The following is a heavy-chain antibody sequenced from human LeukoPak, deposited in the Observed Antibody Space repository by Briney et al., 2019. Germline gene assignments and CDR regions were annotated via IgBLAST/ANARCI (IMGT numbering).Heavy chain of an antibody. CDR3: ARGGNDFWSGLMYNWFDP. V-gene: IGHV4-59*01. CDR1: GGSICSYY. D-gene: IGHD3-3*01. CDR2: IYYSGST. J-gene: IGHJ5*02. Sequence: SETLSLTCTVSGGSICSYYWSWIRQPPGKGLEWIGYIYYSGSTNYNPSLKSRVTISVDTSKNQFSLKLTSVTAADTAMYYCARGGNDFWSGLMYNWFDPWGQGTLVTVSS.